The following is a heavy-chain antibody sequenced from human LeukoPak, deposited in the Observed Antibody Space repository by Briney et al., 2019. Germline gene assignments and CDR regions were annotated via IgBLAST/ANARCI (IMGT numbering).Heavy chain of an antibody. CDR1: GFTFGAYT. Sequence: GGSLRLSCAASGFTFGAYTINWVRQAPGKGLEWVSCIFSRSESILYADSVKGRFTISRDNAKNSLYLQMNTLRAEDTAVYYCVRDLGAVVPADPPTTDYWGQGTLVTVSS. V-gene: IGHV3-21*01. J-gene: IGHJ4*02. CDR3: VRDLGAVVPADPPTTDY. D-gene: IGHD2-2*01. CDR2: IFSRSESI.